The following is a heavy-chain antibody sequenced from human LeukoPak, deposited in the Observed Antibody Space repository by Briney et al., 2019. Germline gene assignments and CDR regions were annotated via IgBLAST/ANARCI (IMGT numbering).Heavy chain of an antibody. V-gene: IGHV3-21*01. CDR1: GFTFSSYS. J-gene: IGHJ4*02. Sequence: PGGSLRLSCAASGFTFSSYSMNWVRQAPGKGLEWVSSISSSSSYIYYADSVKGRFTISRDNAKNSLYLQMNSLRAEDTAVYYCARAQYYYDSSGYYYVSYFDYWGQGTLVTVSS. D-gene: IGHD3-22*01. CDR2: ISSSSSYI. CDR3: ARAQYYYDSSGYYYVSYFDY.